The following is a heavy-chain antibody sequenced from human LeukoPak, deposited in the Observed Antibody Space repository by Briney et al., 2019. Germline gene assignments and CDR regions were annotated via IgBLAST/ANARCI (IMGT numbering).Heavy chain of an antibody. CDR2: IRGSGET. CDR1: GFSVSNYY. CDR3: VRDRAATQDWVEFDP. J-gene: IGHJ5*02. Sequence: GGSLRLSCAVSGFSVSNYYMSWVRQAPGKGLEWVSLIRGSGETFYADSAKGRFIISRDDSKNRVYLQMNSLRVEDTAVYFCVRDRAATQDWVEFDPWGQGTLVTVSS. V-gene: IGHV3-66*03. D-gene: IGHD2-15*01.